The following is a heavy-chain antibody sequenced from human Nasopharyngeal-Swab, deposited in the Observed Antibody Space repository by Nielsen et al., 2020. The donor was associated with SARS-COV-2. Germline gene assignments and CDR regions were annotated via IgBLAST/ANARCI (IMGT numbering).Heavy chain of an antibody. J-gene: IGHJ6*02. Sequence: ESLKISCAASGFTFSNAWMSWVRQAPGKGLEWVGSIKSKTDGRTTDYAAPVQGRFTISRDDSKNTLYLQMNSLKTEDTAVYNCTTAEKGGSWYYYYSMDVWGQGTTVTVSS. CDR1: GFTFSNAW. V-gene: IGHV3-15*01. CDR3: TTAEKGGSWYYYYSMDV. CDR2: IKSKTDGRTT. D-gene: IGHD3-10*01.